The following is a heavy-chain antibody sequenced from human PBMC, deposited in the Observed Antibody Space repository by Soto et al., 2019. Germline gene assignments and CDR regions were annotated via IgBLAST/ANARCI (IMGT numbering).Heavy chain of an antibody. CDR3: ATGDRDWFDP. Sequence: SETLSLTCTVSGGSISSSSYYWGWIRQPPGKGLEWIGSIYYGGSTYYNPSLKSRVTISVDTSKNQFSLKLSSVTAADTAVYYCATGDRDWFDPWGQGTLVTVSS. J-gene: IGHJ5*02. D-gene: IGHD7-27*01. V-gene: IGHV4-39*01. CDR2: IYYGGST. CDR1: GGSISSSSYY.